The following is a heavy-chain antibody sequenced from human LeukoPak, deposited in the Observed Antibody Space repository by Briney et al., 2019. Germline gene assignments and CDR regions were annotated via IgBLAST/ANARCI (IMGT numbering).Heavy chain of an antibody. Sequence: PSETLSLTCTVSGGSISSYYWSWIRQPPGKGLEWIGYIFYSGSTNYNPSLKSRVTISVDTSKNQFSLKLSSVTAADTAVYYCARGIYIAAAGTMEWFDPWGQGTLVTVSS. D-gene: IGHD6-13*01. CDR1: GGSISSYY. CDR3: ARGIYIAAAGTMEWFDP. V-gene: IGHV4-59*01. J-gene: IGHJ5*02. CDR2: IFYSGST.